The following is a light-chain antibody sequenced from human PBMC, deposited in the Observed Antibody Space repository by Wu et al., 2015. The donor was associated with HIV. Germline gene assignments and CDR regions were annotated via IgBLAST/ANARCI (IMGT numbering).Light chain of an antibody. CDR3: QQHSNWPLT. J-gene: IGKJ5*01. V-gene: IGKV3-11*01. Sequence: EIVLTQSPAALSISPGERVTLSCRASRSVSSAVAWYQQRPGQAPRLLIYDASNRATGIPARFSGSGSFTDFTLTISSLEPEDSAVYYCQQHSNWPLTFGHGTRLEIK. CDR1: RSVSSA. CDR2: DAS.